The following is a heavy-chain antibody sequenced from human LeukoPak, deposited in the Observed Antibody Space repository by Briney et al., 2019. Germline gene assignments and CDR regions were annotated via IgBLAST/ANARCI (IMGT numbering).Heavy chain of an antibody. D-gene: IGHD6-19*01. J-gene: IGHJ4*02. CDR1: GFTFKNYA. CDR3: AKMPVSYSSGWSNFDY. V-gene: IGHV3-23*01. CDR2: ISGSGDNT. Sequence: TGGSLRLSCTASGFTFKNYAMSWVRQAPGKGLEWVSGISGSGDNTYYADSVKGRFTISRDNSKNTLYLQMNSLRAEDTAIYYCAKMPVSYSSGWSNFDYWGQGTLVTVSS.